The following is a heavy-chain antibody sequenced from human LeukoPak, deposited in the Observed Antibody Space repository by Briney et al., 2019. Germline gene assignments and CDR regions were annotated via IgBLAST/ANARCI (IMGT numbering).Heavy chain of an antibody. CDR3: ARVNGRRITMVRGVTGPIDY. CDR1: GGSISSSFYY. Sequence: SETLSLTCTVSGGSISSSFYYWSWIRQPPGKGLEWIGEINHSGSTNYNPSLKSRVTISVDTSKNQFSLKLSSVTAADTAVYYCARVNGRRITMVRGVTGPIDYWGQGTLVTVSS. J-gene: IGHJ4*02. D-gene: IGHD3-10*01. CDR2: INHSGST. V-gene: IGHV4-39*07.